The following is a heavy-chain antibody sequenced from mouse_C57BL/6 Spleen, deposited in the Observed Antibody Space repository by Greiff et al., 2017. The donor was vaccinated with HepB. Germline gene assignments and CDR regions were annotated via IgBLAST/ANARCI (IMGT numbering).Heavy chain of an antibody. Sequence: VQLQQSGTVLARPGASVKMSCKTSGYTFTSYWMHWVKQRPGQGLEWIGAIYPGNSDTSYNQKFKGKAKLTAVTSASTAYMELSSLTNEDSAVYYCTREVYDGYYLFAYWGQGTLVTVSA. J-gene: IGHJ3*01. V-gene: IGHV1-5*01. CDR3: TREVYDGYYLFAY. D-gene: IGHD2-3*01. CDR2: IYPGNSDT. CDR1: GYTFTSYW.